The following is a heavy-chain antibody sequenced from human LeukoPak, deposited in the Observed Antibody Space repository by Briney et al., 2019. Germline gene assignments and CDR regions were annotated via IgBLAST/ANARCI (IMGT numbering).Heavy chain of an antibody. D-gene: IGHD4-23*01. CDR1: GGSISSSSYY. CDR2: IYYSGST. Sequence: SETLSLTCTVSGGSISSSSYYWRWIRQPPGTGLEWLGSIYYSGSTYYNPSLKSRVTISVDTSKNQFSLKLSSVTAADTAVYYCARPYGGNWYSWFDPWGQGTLVTVSS. V-gene: IGHV4-39*01. J-gene: IGHJ5*02. CDR3: ARPYGGNWYSWFDP.